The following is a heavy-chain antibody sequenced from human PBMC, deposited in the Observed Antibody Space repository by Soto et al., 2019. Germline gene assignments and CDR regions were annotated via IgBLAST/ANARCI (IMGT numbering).Heavy chain of an antibody. CDR3: ASGGAGSGPFTWELPDH. CDR1: GNTFTYRY. J-gene: IGHJ4*02. CDR2: ITPFSGDV. D-gene: IGHD1-26*01. Sequence: QMQLVQSGAEVKKTGSSVTVSCKALGNTFTYRYLHWVRQAPGQALEWMGWITPFSGDVHYAQKFQERVTIIRDRSINTAYMRMSRLRSEDTAMYFCASGGAGSGPFTWELPDHWGQGTLVTVSS. V-gene: IGHV1-45*02.